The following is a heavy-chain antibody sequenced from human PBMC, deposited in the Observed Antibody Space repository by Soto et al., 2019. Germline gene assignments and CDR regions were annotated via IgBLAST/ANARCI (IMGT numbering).Heavy chain of an antibody. CDR1: GYTFTSYG. CDR3: APRSPAFDY. Sequence: QVQLVQSGPEVKKPGASVKVSCKTSGYTFTSYGISWVRQAPGQGLEWMGWITTDKGKTTYAQKFQGRATMTTDAATSTAYMELRSLRSDDTAVYYCAPRSPAFDYLGQGTLVTVSS. J-gene: IGHJ4*02. CDR2: ITTDKGKT. V-gene: IGHV1-18*01.